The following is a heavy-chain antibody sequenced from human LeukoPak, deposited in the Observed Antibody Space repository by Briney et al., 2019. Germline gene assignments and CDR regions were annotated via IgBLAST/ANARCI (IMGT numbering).Heavy chain of an antibody. CDR3: ARDEILSGAFDI. J-gene: IGHJ3*02. CDR2: ISSSSSTI. CDR1: GFTFSSYS. D-gene: IGHD5-24*01. V-gene: IGHV3-48*01. Sequence: PGGSLRLSCAASGFTFSSYSMNWVRQAPGKGLEWVSYISSSSSTIYYADSVKGRFTISRDNAKNSLYLQMNSPRAEDTAVYYCARDEILSGAFDIWGQGTMVTVSS.